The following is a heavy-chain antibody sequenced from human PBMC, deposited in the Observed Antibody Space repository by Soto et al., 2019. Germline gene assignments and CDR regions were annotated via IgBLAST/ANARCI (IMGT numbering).Heavy chain of an antibody. CDR2: IYPGDSDA. CDR3: ASSETSGYDAFHI. CDR1: GFRFTSYW. D-gene: IGHD3-22*01. V-gene: IGHV5-51*01. J-gene: IGHJ3*02. Sequence: GESLKISCKASGFRFTSYWIGWVRQIPGKGLEWMGIIYPGDSDAKYSPSFQGQVTISADKSITTAYLHWSSLKASDTAMYYCASSETSGYDAFHIWGQGTMVTVSS.